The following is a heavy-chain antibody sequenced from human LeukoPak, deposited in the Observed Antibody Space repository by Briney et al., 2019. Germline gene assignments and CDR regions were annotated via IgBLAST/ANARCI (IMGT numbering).Heavy chain of an antibody. CDR2: GYTSGST. CDR1: GGSISSGTYY. D-gene: IGHD2-15*01. V-gene: IGHV4-61*02. J-gene: IGHJ6*03. CDR3: ARGRISGSPPYSHYYYMDV. Sequence: SETLSLTCTVSGGSISSGTYYWSWIRQPAGKGPEWIGRGYTSGSTNYIPSLESRVTISLDTSKNQFSLQLRSVTAADTAVYYCARGRISGSPPYSHYYYMDVWGKGTTVTVSS.